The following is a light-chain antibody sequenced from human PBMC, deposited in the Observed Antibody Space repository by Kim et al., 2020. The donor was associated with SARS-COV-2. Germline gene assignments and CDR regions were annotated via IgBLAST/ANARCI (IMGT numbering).Light chain of an antibody. V-gene: IGKV1-39*01. CDR2: GAS. Sequence: CASVGDGVSFTGRASQRVSNFLSWDQQKPGKAPKLLVYGASSLQSGVPSRFSGSGSGTDFTLTITSLQPEDFATYYCQQGYTSPRTFGQGTKLEI. CDR1: QRVSNF. CDR3: QQGYTSPRT. J-gene: IGKJ2*01.